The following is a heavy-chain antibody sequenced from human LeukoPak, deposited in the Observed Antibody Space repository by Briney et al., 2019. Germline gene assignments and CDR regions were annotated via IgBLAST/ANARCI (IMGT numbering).Heavy chain of an antibody. CDR3: ASWESSSDAFDI. CDR1: GDSVSSNSAA. D-gene: IGHD6-6*01. V-gene: IGHV6-1*01. Sequence: SQPLSFTCAISGDSVSSNSAAWNWIRQSPSRGLEWLGRTYYRSKWYNDYAVSVKSRITINPDTSKNQFSLQLNSVTPEDTAVYYCASWESSSDAFDIWGQGTMVTVSS. J-gene: IGHJ3*02. CDR2: TYYRSKWYN.